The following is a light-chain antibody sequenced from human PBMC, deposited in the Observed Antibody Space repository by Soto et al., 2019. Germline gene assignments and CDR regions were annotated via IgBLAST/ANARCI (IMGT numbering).Light chain of an antibody. CDR1: RSVSSW. CDR3: QQYNSYPG. CDR2: KAS. J-gene: IGKJ4*01. V-gene: IGKV1-5*03. Sequence: DIQMTQSPSTLSASVGDRVTITCRASRSVSSWLAWYQQKPGKAPKLLIYKASSLESGVPSRFSGSGSGTEFTLTISSLQPDDFATYYCQQYNSYPGFGGGTKVEIK.